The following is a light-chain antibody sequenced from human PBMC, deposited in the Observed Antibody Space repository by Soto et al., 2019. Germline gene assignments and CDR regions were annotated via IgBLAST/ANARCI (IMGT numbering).Light chain of an antibody. CDR3: QSWDTSLSGSV. J-gene: IGLJ2*01. Sequence: QSVLTQPPSVSGAPGQRVTISCTGSSSNIGAGYDVNWYQQLPGTAPKRLIYGNTNRPSGVPDRFSGSKSGTSGSLAISGLRAEDEAEYYCQSWDTSLSGSVFGGGTQLTVL. V-gene: IGLV1-40*01. CDR1: SSNIGAGYD. CDR2: GNT.